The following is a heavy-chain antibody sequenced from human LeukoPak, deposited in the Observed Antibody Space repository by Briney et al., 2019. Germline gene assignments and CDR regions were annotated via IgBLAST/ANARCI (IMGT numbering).Heavy chain of an antibody. V-gene: IGHV3-30*04. D-gene: IGHD5-24*01. J-gene: IGHJ4*02. Sequence: GGSLRLSCAASGFTFSSYAMHWVRQAPGKGLEWVAVISYDGSNKYYADSVKGRFTISRDNSKNTLSLQMNSLRAEDTAVYYCAKSGYNRFDYWGQGTLVTVSS. CDR1: GFTFSSYA. CDR2: ISYDGSNK. CDR3: AKSGYNRFDY.